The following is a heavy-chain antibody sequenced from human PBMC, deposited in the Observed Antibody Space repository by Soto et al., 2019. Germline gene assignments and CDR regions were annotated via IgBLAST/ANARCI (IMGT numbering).Heavy chain of an antibody. J-gene: IGHJ6*02. CDR1: GGTFSSYA. Sequence: SVKVSCKASGGTFSSYAIRWVRQAPGQGLEWMGGIIPIFGTANYAQKFQGRVTITADESTSTAYMELSSLRSEDTAVYYCARALSMVRGVITLYYYGMDVWAQGTTVTGSS. CDR3: ARALSMVRGVITLYYYGMDV. CDR2: IIPIFGTA. V-gene: IGHV1-69*13. D-gene: IGHD3-10*01.